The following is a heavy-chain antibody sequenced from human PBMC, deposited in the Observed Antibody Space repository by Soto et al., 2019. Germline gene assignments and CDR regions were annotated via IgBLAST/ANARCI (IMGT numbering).Heavy chain of an antibody. J-gene: IGHJ6*02. Sequence: GGSLRLSCAASGFTFSSYGMHWVRKAPGKGLEWVAVISYDGSNKYYADSVKSRFTISRDNSKNKLYLQMNSLRAEDTAVYYCAKGIAVADPYYFYGMDVWGQGTTVTVSS. CDR3: AKGIAVADPYYFYGMDV. CDR1: GFTFSSYG. CDR2: ISYDGSNK. V-gene: IGHV3-30*18. D-gene: IGHD6-19*01.